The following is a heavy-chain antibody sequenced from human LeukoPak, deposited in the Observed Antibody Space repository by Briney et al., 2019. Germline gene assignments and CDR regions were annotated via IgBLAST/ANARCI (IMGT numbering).Heavy chain of an antibody. D-gene: IGHD3-10*01. J-gene: IGHJ4*02. CDR3: ARGGSATLPN. CDR1: GGSISSSSYY. Sequence: SETLSLTCTVSGGSISSSSYYWGWIRRPPGKGLEWIGSIYYSGSTYYNPSLKSRVTISVDTSKNQFSLKLSSVTAADTAVYYCARGGSATLPNWGQGTLVTVSS. V-gene: IGHV4-39*01. CDR2: IYYSGST.